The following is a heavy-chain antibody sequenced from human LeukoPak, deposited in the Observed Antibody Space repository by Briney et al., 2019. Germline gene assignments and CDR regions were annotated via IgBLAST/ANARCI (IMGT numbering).Heavy chain of an antibody. CDR3: ARGLDSSSSGC. Sequence: GGSLRLSCAASGFTVSSYYMSWVRQAPGKGLEWVSLIYTGGSTSYADSVKGRFTISRDNSKNTVYLQMNSLRAEDTAVYYCARGLDSSSSGCWGQGTLVTVSS. J-gene: IGHJ4*02. D-gene: IGHD6-6*01. CDR2: IYTGGST. CDR1: GFTVSSYY. V-gene: IGHV3-53*01.